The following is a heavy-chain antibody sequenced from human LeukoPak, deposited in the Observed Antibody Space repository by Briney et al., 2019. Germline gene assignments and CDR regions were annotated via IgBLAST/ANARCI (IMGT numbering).Heavy chain of an antibody. CDR1: GFTFSSHA. Sequence: GGSLRLSCAASGFTFSSHAMTWVRQAPGKGLEWVSLISGSGLTKEYADSVKGRFTISRDNSKNTLYLQMNSLRAEDTAVYYCARLYSSSWYGDYWGQGTLVTVSS. CDR2: ISGSGLTK. D-gene: IGHD6-13*01. J-gene: IGHJ4*02. V-gene: IGHV3-23*01. CDR3: ARLYSSSWYGDY.